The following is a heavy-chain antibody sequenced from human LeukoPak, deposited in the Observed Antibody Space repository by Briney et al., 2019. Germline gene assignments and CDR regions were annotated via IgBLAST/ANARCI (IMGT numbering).Heavy chain of an antibody. V-gene: IGHV4-34*01. CDR1: GGSFSGYY. Sequence: SETLSLTCAVYGGSFSGYYWSWIRQPPGKGLEWIGEINHSGSTNYNPSLKSRVTISVDTSKNQFSLRLSSVTAADTAVYYCARLTLTGSLNWGQGTLVTVSS. CDR3: ARLTLTGSLN. J-gene: IGHJ4*02. CDR2: INHSGST. D-gene: IGHD7-27*01.